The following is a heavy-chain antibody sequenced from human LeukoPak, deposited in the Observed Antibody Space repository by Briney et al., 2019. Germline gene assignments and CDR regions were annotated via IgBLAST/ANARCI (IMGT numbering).Heavy chain of an antibody. CDR3: ASYGGNSFKY. CDR1: GFTFSSYR. J-gene: IGHJ4*02. Sequence: PGGSLRLSCAASGFTFSSYRMNWVRQAPGKGLEWVSYISSSGSTIYYADSVKGRFTISRDNAKNSLYLQMNSLRAEDTAVYYCASYGGNSFKYWGQGTLVTVSS. V-gene: IGHV3-48*04. D-gene: IGHD4-23*01. CDR2: ISSSGSTI.